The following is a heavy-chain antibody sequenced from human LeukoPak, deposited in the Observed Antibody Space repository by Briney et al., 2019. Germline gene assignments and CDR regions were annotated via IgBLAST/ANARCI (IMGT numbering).Heavy chain of an antibody. V-gene: IGHV1-69*13. Sequence: SVKVSCKASGYTFTGYYMHWVRQAPGQGLEWMGGIIPIFGTAHYAQKFQGRVTITSDESTSTAYRELRSLRSEDTAVYYCARVATPRYCSTTSCYWKGRFDPWGQGTLVTVSS. CDR1: GYTFTGYY. CDR3: ARVATPRYCSTTSCYWKGRFDP. J-gene: IGHJ5*02. D-gene: IGHD2-2*01. CDR2: IIPIFGTA.